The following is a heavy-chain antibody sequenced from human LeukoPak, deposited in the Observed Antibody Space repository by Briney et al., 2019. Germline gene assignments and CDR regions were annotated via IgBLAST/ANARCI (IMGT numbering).Heavy chain of an antibody. D-gene: IGHD5-18*01. J-gene: IGHJ6*03. V-gene: IGHV5-51*01. Sequence: GESLKISCKGSGYSFTSYWIGWVRQMPGKGLEWMGIIYPGDSDTRYSPSFQGQVTISADKSISAAYLQWSSLKASDTAMYYCARRSGGYSYAGYYYYYMDVWGKGTTVTVSS. CDR3: ARRSGGYSYAGYYYYYMDV. CDR2: IYPGDSDT. CDR1: GYSFTSYW.